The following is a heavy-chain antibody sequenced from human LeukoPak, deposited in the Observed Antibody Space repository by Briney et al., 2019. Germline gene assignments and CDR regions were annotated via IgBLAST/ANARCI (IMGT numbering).Heavy chain of an antibody. Sequence: ASVKVSCKASGGTFSSYAISWVRQAPGQGLEWMGGIIPIFGTANYAQKFQGRVTITADESTSTAYMELSSLRSEGTAVYYCARSVMVRGRYYYYYGMDVWGQGTTVTVSS. V-gene: IGHV1-69*01. D-gene: IGHD3-10*01. CDR2: IIPIFGTA. CDR1: GGTFSSYA. J-gene: IGHJ6*02. CDR3: ARSVMVRGRYYYYYGMDV.